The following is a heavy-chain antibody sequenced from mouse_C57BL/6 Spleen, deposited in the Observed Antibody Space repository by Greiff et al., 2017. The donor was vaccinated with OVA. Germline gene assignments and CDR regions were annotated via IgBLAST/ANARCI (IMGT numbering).Heavy chain of an antibody. V-gene: IGHV1-54*01. D-gene: IGHD1-1*01. CDR3: ARSILYYYGSSDFDY. Sequence: VKLQQSGAELVRPGTSVKVSCKASGYAFTNYLIEWVKQRPGQGLEWIGVINPGSGGTNYNEKFKGKATLTADKSSSTAYMQLSSLTSEDSAVYFCARSILYYYGSSDFDYWGQGTTLTVSS. CDR1: GYAFTNYL. CDR2: INPGSGGT. J-gene: IGHJ2*01.